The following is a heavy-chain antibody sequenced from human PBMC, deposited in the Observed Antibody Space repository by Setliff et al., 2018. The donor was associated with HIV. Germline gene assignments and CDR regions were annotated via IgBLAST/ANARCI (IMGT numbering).Heavy chain of an antibody. J-gene: IGHJ6*02. CDR1: GYTFTSYD. CDR2: INPYSGNT. D-gene: IGHD1-26*01. V-gene: IGHV1-8*01. CDR3: ARPQWELGVDYYGMDV. Sequence: GASVKVSCKASGYTFTSYDINWVRQATGHGLEWMGWINPYSGNTGYAQKFQGRVTMTRETSTSTAYLELSNLRAEDTAVYYCARPQWELGVDYYGMDVWGQGTTVTVSS.